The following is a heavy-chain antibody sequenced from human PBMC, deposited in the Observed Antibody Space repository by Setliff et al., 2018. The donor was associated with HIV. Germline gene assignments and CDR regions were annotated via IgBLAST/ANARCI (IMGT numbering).Heavy chain of an antibody. D-gene: IGHD2-15*01. CDR3: ARDGCSGQSCYLYNWFDP. V-gene: IGHV2-70*02. CDR2: IDWDDDK. J-gene: IGHJ5*02. CDR1: GFSLSTSGMC. Sequence: SGPTLVNPTQTLTLTCTFSGFSLSTSGMCVSWIRQPPGKALEWLARIDWDDDKYYSTSLKTRLTISKDTSKNQVVLTMTNMGPVDTAVYYCARDGCSGQSCYLYNWFDPWGQGTLVTVSS.